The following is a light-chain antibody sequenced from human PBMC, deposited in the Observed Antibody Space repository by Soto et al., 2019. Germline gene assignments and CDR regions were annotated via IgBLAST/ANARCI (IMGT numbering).Light chain of an antibody. Sequence: DIQLTQSPSFLSASVGDRITITCRASQGISSYLAWYQQKPGKAPKLLIYAASTLQSGVPSRFSGSGSGTEFTLTSCSRQPEYFATYYCQQLNSYPRTVGQGTKVDSK. CDR2: AAS. V-gene: IGKV1-9*01. J-gene: IGKJ1*01. CDR3: QQLNSYPRT. CDR1: QGISSY.